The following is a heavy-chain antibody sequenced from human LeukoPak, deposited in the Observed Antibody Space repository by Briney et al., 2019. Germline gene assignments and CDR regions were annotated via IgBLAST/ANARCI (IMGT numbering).Heavy chain of an antibody. Sequence: SETLSLTCAVYRGSLSGYYWRWIRQPPGKGLEWIGEINHSGSTNYNPSLKSRVTIPGDTSKNQFSLKLSSVTAADTAVYYCARGRYYYGSGSFDYWGQGTLVTVSS. CDR3: ARGRYYYGSGSFDY. D-gene: IGHD3-10*01. V-gene: IGHV4-34*01. CDR1: RGSLSGYY. CDR2: INHSGST. J-gene: IGHJ4*02.